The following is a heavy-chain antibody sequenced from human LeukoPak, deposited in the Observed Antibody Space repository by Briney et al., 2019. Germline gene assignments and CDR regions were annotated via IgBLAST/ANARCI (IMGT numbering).Heavy chain of an antibody. V-gene: IGHV3-7*01. CDR2: IKQDGGEK. Sequence: GGSLRLSCAASRFAFSGYWMGWVRQAPGKGLEWVANIKQDGGEKYYVDSVKGRFTISRDNAKNSLYLQMNSLRAEDTAVYYCASANAFDIWGQGTMVTVSS. J-gene: IGHJ3*02. CDR1: RFAFSGYW. CDR3: ASANAFDI.